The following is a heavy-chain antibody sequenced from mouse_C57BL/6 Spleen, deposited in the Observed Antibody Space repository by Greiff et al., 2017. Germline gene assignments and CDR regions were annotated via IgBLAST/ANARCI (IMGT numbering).Heavy chain of an antibody. V-gene: IGHV3-6*01. D-gene: IGHD1-1*01. CDR1: GYSITSGSY. CDR3: ERAGVPVGYFDF. J-gene: IGHJ1*03. Sequence: VQLKESGPGLVKPSQSLSLTCSVTGYSITSGSYWNWIRQFPGNKLEWMGYISYDGSNYYNPSLKNRISITRDTSKNQFFLKLNSLTTEDAATSFCERAGVPVGYFDFWGTGTTLTVSS. CDR2: ISYDGSN.